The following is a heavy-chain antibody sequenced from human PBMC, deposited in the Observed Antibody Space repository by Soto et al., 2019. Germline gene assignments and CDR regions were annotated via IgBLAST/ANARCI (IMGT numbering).Heavy chain of an antibody. CDR1: GCSIRSYY. CDR3: ARDFLGGSGWFDY. J-gene: IGHJ4*02. Sequence: SETLSLTRPVSGCSIRSYYSSWIRQPPGKGLEWIGYIYYSGSTNYNPSLKSRVTISVDTSKNQFSLKLSSVTAADTAVYYCARDFLGGSGWFDYWGQGTLVTV. CDR2: IYYSGST. D-gene: IGHD6-19*01. V-gene: IGHV4-59*01.